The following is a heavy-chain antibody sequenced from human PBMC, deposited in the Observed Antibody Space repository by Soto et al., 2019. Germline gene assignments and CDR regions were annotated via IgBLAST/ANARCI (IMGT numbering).Heavy chain of an antibody. V-gene: IGHV1-58*01. Sequence: SVKVSCKASGFTFTSSAVQWVRQARGQRLEWIGWIVVGSGNTNYAQKFQERVTITRDMSTSTAYMELSSLRSEDTAVYYCAAEKDAYSSSWNDYWGQGTLVTVSS. J-gene: IGHJ4*02. CDR3: AAEKDAYSSSWNDY. CDR1: GFTFTSSA. D-gene: IGHD6-13*01. CDR2: IVVGSGNT.